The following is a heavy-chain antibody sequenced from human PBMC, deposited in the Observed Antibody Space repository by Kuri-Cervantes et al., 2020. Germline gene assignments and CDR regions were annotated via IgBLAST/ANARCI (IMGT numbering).Heavy chain of an antibody. CDR2: IYHSGST. Sequence: SETLSLTCTVSGGSISSSSYYWSWIRQPPGKGLEWIGYIYHSGSTYYNPSLKSRVTISVDRSKNQFSLKLSSVTAADTAVYYCARCEGWFDPWGQGTLVTVSS. CDR3: ARCEGWFDP. CDR1: GGSISSSSYY. V-gene: IGHV4-30-2*01. J-gene: IGHJ5*02.